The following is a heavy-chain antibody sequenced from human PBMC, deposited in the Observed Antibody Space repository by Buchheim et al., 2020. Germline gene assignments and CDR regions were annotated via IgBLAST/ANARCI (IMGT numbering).Heavy chain of an antibody. Sequence: QVQLQESGPGLVKPSETLSLSCTVSGGSINSYYWSWIRQSPGKGLEWIGYLYCNGYANYNPSLRGRATISVDTSKNQFSLILTSVTAADTAVYYCARDRRGWHAHEDWGQGT. J-gene: IGHJ4*02. V-gene: IGHV4-59*01. D-gene: IGHD2-15*01. CDR3: ARDRRGWHAHED. CDR2: LYCNGYA. CDR1: GGSINSYY.